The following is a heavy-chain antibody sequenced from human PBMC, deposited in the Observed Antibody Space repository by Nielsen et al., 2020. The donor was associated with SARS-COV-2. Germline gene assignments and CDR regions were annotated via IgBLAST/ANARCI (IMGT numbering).Heavy chain of an antibody. D-gene: IGHD3-22*01. CDR2: ISWNSGSI. CDR3: ARCSGYYPHYYYYMDV. CDR1: GFTFDDYA. J-gene: IGHJ6*03. Sequence: SLKISCAASGFTFDDYAMHWVRQAPGKGLEWVSGISWNSGSIGYADSVKGRFTISRDNAKNSLYLQMNSLRAEDTAVYYCARCSGYYPHYYYYMDVWGNGTTVTVSS. V-gene: IGHV3-9*01.